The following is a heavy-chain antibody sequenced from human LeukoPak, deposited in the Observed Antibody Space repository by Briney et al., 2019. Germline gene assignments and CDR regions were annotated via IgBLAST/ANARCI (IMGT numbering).Heavy chain of an antibody. CDR3: ALELRSYYYYYGMDV. V-gene: IGHV6-1*01. D-gene: IGHD1-7*01. CDR1: GVSVSSNSAA. CDR2: TYYRSKWYN. J-gene: IGHJ6*02. Sequence: QTLSLTCAISGVSVSSNSAAWNWIRQSPSRGFEWLGRTYYRSKWYNDYAVSVKSRITINQDTSKNQFSLQLNSVTPEDTAVYYCALELRSYYYYYGMDVWGQGTTVTVSS.